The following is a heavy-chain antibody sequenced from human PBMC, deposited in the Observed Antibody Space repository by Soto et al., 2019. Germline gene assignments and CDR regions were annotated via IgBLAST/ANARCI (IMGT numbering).Heavy chain of an antibody. D-gene: IGHD3-22*01. V-gene: IGHV1-69*02. CDR2: IIPILGIA. J-gene: IGHJ4*02. Sequence: QVQLVQSGAEVKKPGSSVKVSCKASGGTFSSYTISWVRQAPGQGLEWMGRIIPILGIASYAQKFQGRVRITGDKSTSTAYMELISLRSEDTAVYYCARGSYDKLGYWGQGTLVTVAS. CDR1: GGTFSSYT. CDR3: ARGSYDKLGY.